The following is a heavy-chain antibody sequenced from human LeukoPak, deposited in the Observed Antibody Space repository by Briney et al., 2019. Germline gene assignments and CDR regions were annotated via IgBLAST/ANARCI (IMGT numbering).Heavy chain of an antibody. V-gene: IGHV3-48*01. CDR1: GFTFSSYS. D-gene: IGHD6-19*01. CDR3: ARDRSSGWFHHDAFDI. CDR2: ISSSSSSI. Sequence: GGSLRLSCAASGFTFSSYSMNWVRQAPGKGLEWVSYISSSSSSIYYADSVKGRFTISRDNAKNSLYLQMNSLRAEDTAVYYCARDRSSGWFHHDAFDIWGQGTMVTVSS. J-gene: IGHJ3*02.